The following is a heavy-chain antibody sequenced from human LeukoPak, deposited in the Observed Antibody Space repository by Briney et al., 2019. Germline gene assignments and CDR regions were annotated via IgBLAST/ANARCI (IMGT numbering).Heavy chain of an antibody. J-gene: IGHJ6*03. Sequence: GGSLRLSCAASGFIFSDYYMSWIRQAPGKGLEWVSYISSSGSTIYYADSVKGRFTISRDNAKNSLYLQMNSLRAEDTAVYYCARDYYYYYMDVWGKGTTVTVSS. CDR3: ARDYYYYYMDV. CDR1: GFIFSDYY. V-gene: IGHV3-11*04. CDR2: ISSSGSTI.